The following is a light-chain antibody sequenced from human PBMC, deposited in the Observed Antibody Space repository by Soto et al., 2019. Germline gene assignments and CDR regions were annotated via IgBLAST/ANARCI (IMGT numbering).Light chain of an antibody. V-gene: IGKV3-15*01. CDR3: QQYSNWPRT. Sequence: EVGLSQSPGTLSLSTGERATLSYRASRSVSSNLAWYQQRPGQAPRLLIYGASTRATDIPPRFSGSGSGTEFILTISSLQSEDFAVYYCQQYSNWPRTFGQGTKVDI. J-gene: IGKJ1*01. CDR1: RSVSSN. CDR2: GAS.